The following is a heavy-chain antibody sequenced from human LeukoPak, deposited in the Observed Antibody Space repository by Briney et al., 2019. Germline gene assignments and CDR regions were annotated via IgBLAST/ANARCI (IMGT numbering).Heavy chain of an antibody. CDR1: GFTFSSYA. CDR3: AKDFYSGSYYYFDY. V-gene: IGHV3-23*01. D-gene: IGHD1-26*01. J-gene: IGHJ4*02. Sequence: GGSLRLSCAASGFTFSSYAMNWVRQAPGTGLEWVSSISGSGDNTYYADSVKGRFTISRDNSKNMLYLQMNSLRGEDTALYYCAKDFYSGSYYYFDYWGQGTLVTVSS. CDR2: ISGSGDNT.